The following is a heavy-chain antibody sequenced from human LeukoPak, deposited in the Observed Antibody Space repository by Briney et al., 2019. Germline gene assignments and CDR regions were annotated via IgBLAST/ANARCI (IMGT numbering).Heavy chain of an antibody. J-gene: IGHJ4*02. CDR2: INPNSGGT. D-gene: IGHD6-13*01. CDR1: GYTFTGYY. V-gene: IGHV1-2*02. CDR3: ARDLGEAYSSSWYLWY. Sequence: ASVKASCKASGYTFTGYYMHWVRQAPGQGLEWMGWINPNSGGTNYAQKFQGRVTMTRDTSISTAYMELSRLRSDDTAVYYCARDLGEAYSSSWYLWYWGQGTLVTVSS.